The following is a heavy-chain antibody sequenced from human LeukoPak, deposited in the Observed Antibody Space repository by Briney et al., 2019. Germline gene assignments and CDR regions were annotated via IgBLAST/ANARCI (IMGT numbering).Heavy chain of an antibody. CDR1: GGSISSDSYF. Sequence: SQTLSLTCTVSGGSISSDSYFWSWIRQPAGKGLEWIGRIYTSGSTNYNPSLKSRVTISLDTSKNQFSLKLSSVTAADTAMYYCARQGGSGSYIAYWGQGTLVTVSS. V-gene: IGHV4-61*02. D-gene: IGHD3-10*01. CDR3: ARQGGSGSYIAY. CDR2: IYTSGST. J-gene: IGHJ4*02.